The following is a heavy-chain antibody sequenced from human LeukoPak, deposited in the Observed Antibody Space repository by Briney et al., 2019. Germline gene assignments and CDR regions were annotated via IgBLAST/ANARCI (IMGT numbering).Heavy chain of an antibody. V-gene: IGHV4-30-4*01. CDR3: ARAERSGMTAISATVDY. Sequence: PSETLSLTCTVSGGSINSGNYYWSWIRQPPGKGLEWIGYIYYTGSTYYNPSLKSRVTISADTSKNQFSLKLSSVTAADTALYYCARAERSGMTAISATVDYWGQGTLVTVSS. CDR1: GGSINSGNYY. D-gene: IGHD2-21*02. CDR2: IYYTGST. J-gene: IGHJ4*02.